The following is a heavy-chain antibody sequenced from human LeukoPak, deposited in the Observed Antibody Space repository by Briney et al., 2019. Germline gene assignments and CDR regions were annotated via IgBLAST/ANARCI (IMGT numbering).Heavy chain of an antibody. CDR3: ARGGPPGYYYDYYMDV. Sequence: PSETLSLTCTVSGYSITSGYYWGWIRQPPGKGLEWIGSIYHSGSTHYNPSLNSRVTMSVDTSNNQVSLKMSSMTAADTAVYFCARGGPPGYYYDYYMDVWGKGTTVTISS. CDR2: IYHSGST. V-gene: IGHV4-38-2*02. J-gene: IGHJ6*03. CDR1: GYSITSGYY.